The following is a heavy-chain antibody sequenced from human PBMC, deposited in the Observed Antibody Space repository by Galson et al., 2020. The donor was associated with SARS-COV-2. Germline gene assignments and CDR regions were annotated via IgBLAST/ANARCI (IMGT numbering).Heavy chain of an antibody. CDR1: GLNFSNYV. CDR2: ISSAGINS. J-gene: IGHJ4*02. Sequence: GGSLRLSCAASGLNFSNYVMHWVRQAPGKGPEWVAVISSAGINSFYADSLKGRFTISRDNSKSTLYLQMNSLRAEDTAVYYCARGGEWELPYYFDYWGQGTLVTVSS. V-gene: IGHV3-30*04. D-gene: IGHD1-26*01. CDR3: ARGGEWELPYYFDY.